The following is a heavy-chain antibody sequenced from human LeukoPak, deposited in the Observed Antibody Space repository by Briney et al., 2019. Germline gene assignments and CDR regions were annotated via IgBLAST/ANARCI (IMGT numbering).Heavy chain of an antibody. Sequence: PSETLSLTCAVNGGSFSGYYWTWIRQSPGKGLEWIGEINHSGSTNYNASLKSRVTISEDTSKNQFSLKMTSVTAADTAVYYCARGRWGGNAFDIWGQGTMVTVSS. CDR3: ARGRWGGNAFDI. V-gene: IGHV4-34*01. D-gene: IGHD3-10*01. CDR2: INHSGST. J-gene: IGHJ3*02. CDR1: GGSFSGYY.